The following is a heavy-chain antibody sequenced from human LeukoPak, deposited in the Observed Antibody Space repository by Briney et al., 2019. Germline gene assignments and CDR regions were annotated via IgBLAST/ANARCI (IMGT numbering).Heavy chain of an antibody. V-gene: IGHV4-34*01. CDR2: INHSGST. Sequence: PSETLSLTCAVYGGSFSGYYWSWIRQPPGKGLEWIGEINHSGSTNYNPSLKSRVTISVDTSKNQFSLKLSSVTAADTAVYYCARWELGDYVPRYYFDYWGQGTLVTVSS. CDR3: ARWELGDYVPRYYFDY. CDR1: GGSFSGYY. J-gene: IGHJ4*02. D-gene: IGHD4-17*01.